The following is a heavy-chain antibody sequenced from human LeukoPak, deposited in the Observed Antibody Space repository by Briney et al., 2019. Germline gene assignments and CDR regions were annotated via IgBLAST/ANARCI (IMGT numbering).Heavy chain of an antibody. CDR3: ARKAAGPYYFDY. CDR1: GFTFSSYA. D-gene: IGHD6-13*01. CDR2: IYSGGST. V-gene: IGHV3-66*01. Sequence: GGSLRLSCAASGFTFSSYAMSWVRQAPGKGLEWVSVIYSGGSTYYADSVKGRFTISRDSSKNTLYLQMNSLRAEDTAVYYCARKAAGPYYFDYWGQGTLVTVSS. J-gene: IGHJ4*02.